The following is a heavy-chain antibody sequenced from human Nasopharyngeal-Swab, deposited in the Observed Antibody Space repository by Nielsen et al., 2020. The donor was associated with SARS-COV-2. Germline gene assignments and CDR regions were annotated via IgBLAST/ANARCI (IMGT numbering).Heavy chain of an antibody. V-gene: IGHV3-11*04. J-gene: IGHJ3*02. CDR1: GFTFSDYY. CDR3: ARIIEAFDI. Sequence: GESLKISCAASGFTFSDYYMSWIRQAPGKGLEWVSYISSSGSTIYYADSVKGRFTISRDNAKNSLYLQIHSLSAEDPAVYYCARIIEAFDIWGQGTIVTVSS. D-gene: IGHD3-10*01. CDR2: ISSSGSTI.